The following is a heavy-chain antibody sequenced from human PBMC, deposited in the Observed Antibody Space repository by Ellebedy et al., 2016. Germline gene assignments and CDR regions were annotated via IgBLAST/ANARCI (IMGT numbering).Heavy chain of an antibody. J-gene: IGHJ4*02. CDR1: GFTFSNAW. Sequence: GESLKISCAASGFTFSNAWMNRVRQAPGKGLEWVGRIKSKTDGGAADYAAPVKGRFTISRDDSKNTLYLQVNSLKTEDTAVYFCTTVYRYNYDSVWGQGTLVTVSS. D-gene: IGHD5-18*01. V-gene: IGHV3-15*01. CDR2: IKSKTDGGAA. CDR3: TTVYRYNYDSV.